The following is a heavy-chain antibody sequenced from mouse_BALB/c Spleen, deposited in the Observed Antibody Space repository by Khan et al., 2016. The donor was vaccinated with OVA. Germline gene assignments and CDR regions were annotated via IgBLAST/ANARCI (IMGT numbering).Heavy chain of an antibody. Sequence: QVQLKESGAELAKPGASVKMSCKASGYTFTTYWMHWVKHRLGQGLEWIGYINPTSGYTDYNDKFKDRATLSADKSSSTAYMQLNSLTSEDSAVYYCTRDRVDYWGQGTTLTVSS. J-gene: IGHJ2*01. CDR1: GYTFTTYW. CDR3: TRDRVDY. CDR2: INPTSGYT. V-gene: IGHV1-7*01.